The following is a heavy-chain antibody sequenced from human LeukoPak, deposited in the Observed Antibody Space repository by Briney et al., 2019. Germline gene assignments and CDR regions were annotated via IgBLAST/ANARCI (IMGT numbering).Heavy chain of an antibody. CDR2: IYYSGNT. Sequence: SETPSLTCTVSGDSISNYYWSWIRQPPGKGLEWIGYIYYSGNTDYNPSLKSRVTISVDTSKNQFSLRLNSVTAADTAVYYCARYRNEALFAFDIWGQGTMVTVSS. V-gene: IGHV4-59*01. CDR3: ARYRNEALFAFDI. J-gene: IGHJ3*02. CDR1: GDSISNYY. D-gene: IGHD1-14*01.